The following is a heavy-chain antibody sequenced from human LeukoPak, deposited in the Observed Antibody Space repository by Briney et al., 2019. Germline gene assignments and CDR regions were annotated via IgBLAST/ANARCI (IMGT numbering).Heavy chain of an antibody. V-gene: IGHV3-74*01. J-gene: IGHJ6*02. CDR1: GFTFSSYW. Sequence: PGGSLRLSCAASGFTFSSYWMHWVRQAPGKGLVWVSRINSDGSSTSYADSVKGRFTISRDNAKKTLYLQMNSLRAEDTAVYYCARYCSSTSCYTGPYYYYGMDVWGQGTTVTVSS. D-gene: IGHD2-2*02. CDR3: ARYCSSTSCYTGPYYYYGMDV. CDR2: INSDGSST.